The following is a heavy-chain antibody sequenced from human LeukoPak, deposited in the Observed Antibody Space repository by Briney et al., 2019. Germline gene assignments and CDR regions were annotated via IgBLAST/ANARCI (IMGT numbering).Heavy chain of an antibody. V-gene: IGHV4-59*01. Sequence: SETLSLTCTVSRGSISSYYWSWIRQPPGKGLEWIGYIYYSGSTNYNPSLKRRVTISVDTSKNQFSLKLRSVTAADTAVYYCARDPSGSFFNSFDPWGQGTLVTVSS. CDR1: RGSISSYY. J-gene: IGHJ5*02. D-gene: IGHD1-26*01. CDR3: ARDPSGSFFNSFDP. CDR2: IYYSGST.